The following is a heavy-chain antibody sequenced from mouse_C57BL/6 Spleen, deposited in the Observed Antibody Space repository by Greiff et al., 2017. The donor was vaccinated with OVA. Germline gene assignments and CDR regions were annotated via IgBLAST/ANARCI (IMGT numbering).Heavy chain of an antibody. Sequence: QVQLKESGPGLVAPSQRLSITCTVSGFSLTSYGVDWVRQPPGKGLEWLGVIWGGGSTNYNSALMSRLSISKDNSKSQVFLKMNSLQTDDTAMYYCAKQGDYSNYVPYWYFDVWGTGTTVTVSS. J-gene: IGHJ1*03. V-gene: IGHV2-9*01. CDR1: GFSLTSYG. D-gene: IGHD2-5*01. CDR2: IWGGGST. CDR3: AKQGDYSNYVPYWYFDV.